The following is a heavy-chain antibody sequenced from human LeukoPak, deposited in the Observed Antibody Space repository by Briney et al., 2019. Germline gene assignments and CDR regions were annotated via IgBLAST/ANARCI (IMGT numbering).Heavy chain of an antibody. CDR3: ARHDSFIPW. J-gene: IGHJ4*02. Sequence: GGSLRLSCAATGFTFHDYAMSWVRQAPGKGLGWVSGVSDSGRSTYYTDSVKGRFTISRDNSKNTVSLQMNNMRADDTAVYFCARHDSFIPWWGQGILVIVSS. CDR1: GFTFHDYA. V-gene: IGHV3-23*01. CDR2: VSDSGRST. D-gene: IGHD5-18*01.